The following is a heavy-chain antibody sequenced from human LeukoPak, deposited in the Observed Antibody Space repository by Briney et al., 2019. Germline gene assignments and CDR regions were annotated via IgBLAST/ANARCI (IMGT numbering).Heavy chain of an antibody. Sequence: PGGSLRLSCAASGFTFSSYAMSWVRQAPGKGLEWVSGISWNSGSIGYADSVKGRFTISRDNAKNSLYLQMNSLRAEDTALYYCAKVRYSSSWYDAFDIWGQGTMVTVSS. V-gene: IGHV3-9*01. CDR3: AKVRYSSSWYDAFDI. CDR1: GFTFSSYA. CDR2: ISWNSGSI. D-gene: IGHD6-13*01. J-gene: IGHJ3*02.